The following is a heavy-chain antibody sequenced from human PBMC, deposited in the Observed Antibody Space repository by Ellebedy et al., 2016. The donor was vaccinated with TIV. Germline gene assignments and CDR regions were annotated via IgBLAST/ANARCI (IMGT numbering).Heavy chain of an antibody. CDR3: ASVTFSSLSPFDS. Sequence: AASVKVSCKTSGYSFSDYHIHWLRQAPGQGLEWMGWIHLNSGDTKYAQKFQGRVTMTRDTSITTAYMELKRLTSDDTAPYYCASVTFSSLSPFDSWGQGTLLIVSS. CDR1: GYSFSDYH. D-gene: IGHD2-2*01. J-gene: IGHJ4*02. CDR2: IHLNSGDT. V-gene: IGHV1-2*02.